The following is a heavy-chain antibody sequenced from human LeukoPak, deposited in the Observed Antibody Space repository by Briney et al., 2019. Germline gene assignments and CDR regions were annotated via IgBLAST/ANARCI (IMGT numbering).Heavy chain of an antibody. CDR3: ARDLIAAAAGTKD. CDR2: IKEDGSGK. CDR1: GFTFSSYA. J-gene: IGHJ4*02. Sequence: GGSLRLSCAASGFTFSSYAMHWVRQAPGKGLEWVANIKEDGSGKYYVDSVKGRFTISRDNAKNSLYLQMNSLRAEDTAVYYCARDLIAAAAGTKDWGQGTLVTVSS. D-gene: IGHD6-13*01. V-gene: IGHV3-7*01.